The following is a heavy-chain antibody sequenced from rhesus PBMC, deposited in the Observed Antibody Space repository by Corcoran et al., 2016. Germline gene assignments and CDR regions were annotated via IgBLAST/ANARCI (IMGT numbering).Heavy chain of an antibody. V-gene: IGHV4-80*01. CDR3: ARYGIAAAPDDAFDF. J-gene: IGHJ3*01. D-gene: IGHD6-25*01. Sequence: QVQLQESGPGLVKPSETLSLTCAVSGCSFSSYWWSWFRQPPGKGLEWIGEIKGNRGSTTNNPSRKSRSTMSNDASKNQVSLKRSSVTAADTAVYYCARYGIAAAPDDAFDFWGQELRVTVSS. CDR1: GCSFSSYW. CDR2: IKGNRGST.